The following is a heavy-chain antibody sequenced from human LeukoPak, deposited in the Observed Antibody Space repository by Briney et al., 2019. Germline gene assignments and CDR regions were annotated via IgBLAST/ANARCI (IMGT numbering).Heavy chain of an antibody. V-gene: IGHV4-39*01. D-gene: IGHD6-13*01. Sequence: SETLSLTCTVSGGSISSSTYYWGWIRQPPGKGLEWIGNIHYSGNTYYNPSLKSRVTISVDTSKTQFSLNLTSVTAADTAVYFCAAIISTAGWYFDYWGQGTLVTVSS. CDR1: GGSISSSTYY. CDR2: IHYSGNT. CDR3: AAIISTAGWYFDY. J-gene: IGHJ4*02.